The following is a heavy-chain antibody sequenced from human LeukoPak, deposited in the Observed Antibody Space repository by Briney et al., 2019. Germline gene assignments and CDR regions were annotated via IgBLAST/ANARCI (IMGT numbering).Heavy chain of an antibody. Sequence: ASVKVSCKASGYTFTSYGISWVRQAPGQGLEWMGWISAYNGNTNYAQKLQGRVTMTTDTSTGTAYMELRSLRSDDTAVYYCARDRFNYGMDVWGQGTTVTVSS. CDR2: ISAYNGNT. J-gene: IGHJ6*02. CDR1: GYTFTSYG. V-gene: IGHV1-18*01. CDR3: ARDRFNYGMDV. D-gene: IGHD3-3*01.